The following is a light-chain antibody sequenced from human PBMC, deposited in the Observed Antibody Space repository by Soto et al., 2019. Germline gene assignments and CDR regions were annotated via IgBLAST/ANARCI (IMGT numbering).Light chain of an antibody. J-gene: IGKJ4*01. CDR2: GAS. Sequence: ENVRTQSPGTLSLSPGERATLSCRASQSVTGNYLAWYQQKFGQPPRLLVYGASSRATGIPDRFSGSGSGTDFTLTISRLEPEDFAVYYCHQYCPSPLPGSSPFPFGGGTKVEIK. CDR3: HQYCPSPLPGSSPFP. CDR1: QSVTGNY. V-gene: IGKV3-20*01.